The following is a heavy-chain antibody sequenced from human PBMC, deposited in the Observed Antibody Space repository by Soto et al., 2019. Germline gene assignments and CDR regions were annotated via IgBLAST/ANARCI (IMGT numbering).Heavy chain of an antibody. Sequence: EVQLVESGGGLIQPGGSLRLSCAASGFSVNSNYMSWVRQAPGKGLEWVSVIYSVGSAYYADSVKGRFTISRDNSKNTLYLQMTSLRAEDTAVYYCARDRGDYWGQGTLVTVSS. CDR3: ARDRGDY. J-gene: IGHJ4*02. CDR2: IYSVGSA. V-gene: IGHV3-53*01. CDR1: GFSVNSNY.